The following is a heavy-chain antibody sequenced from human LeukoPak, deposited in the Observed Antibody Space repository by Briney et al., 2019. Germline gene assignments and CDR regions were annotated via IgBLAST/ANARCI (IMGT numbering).Heavy chain of an antibody. CDR2: IYENGGTT. D-gene: IGHD2-21*01. CDR3: AKDFRIGYSAHFDN. V-gene: IGHV3-23*01. J-gene: IGHJ4*02. CDR1: GFTFRSHA. Sequence: GGSLRLSCVGSGFTFRSHAMSWVRQAPEKGLEFVSGIYENGGTTYYADSVKGRFSISRDNSKNTLYLQMDSLRGEDTAVYYCAKDFRIGYSAHFDNWGQGALVTVSS.